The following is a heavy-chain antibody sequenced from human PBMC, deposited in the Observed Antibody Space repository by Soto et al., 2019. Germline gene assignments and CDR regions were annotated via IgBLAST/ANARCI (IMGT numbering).Heavy chain of an antibody. V-gene: IGHV4-39*01. J-gene: IGHJ6*02. CDR2: IYYSGST. CDR1: GGSISSSSYY. Sequence: SETLSLTCTVSGGSISSSSYYWGWIRQPPGKGLEWIGSIYYSGSTYYNPSLKSRVTISVDTSKNQFSLKLSSVTAADTAVYYCATRDGGTAMANYYYYGMDVWGQGTTVTVSS. CDR3: ATRDGGTAMANYYYYGMDV. D-gene: IGHD5-18*01.